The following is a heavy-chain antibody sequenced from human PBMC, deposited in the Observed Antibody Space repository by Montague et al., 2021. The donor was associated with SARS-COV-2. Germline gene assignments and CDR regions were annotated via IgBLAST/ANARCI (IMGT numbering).Heavy chain of an antibody. Sequence: TLSLTCTVSGGSISSGGYYWSWIRQHPGKGLEWIGYIYYSGSTYYNPSLKSRVTISVDTSKNQFSLKLSSVTAADTAVYYCARAATITMIVAVIDAFDIGGQGTMVTVSS. D-gene: IGHD3-22*01. J-gene: IGHJ3*02. CDR1: GGSISSGGYY. CDR3: ARAATITMIVAVIDAFDI. CDR2: IYYSGST. V-gene: IGHV4-31*03.